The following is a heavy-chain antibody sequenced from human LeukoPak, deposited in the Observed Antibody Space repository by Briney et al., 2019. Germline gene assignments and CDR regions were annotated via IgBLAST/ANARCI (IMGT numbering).Heavy chain of an antibody. J-gene: IGHJ4*02. D-gene: IGHD3-16*02. CDR3: ARSLTFGGVIVKFDY. CDR2: INPSGGST. Sequence: GASVKVSCKASGYTFTSYYMHWVRQAPGQGREWMGIINPSGGSTSYAQKFQGRVTMTRDTSTSTVYMELSRLRSDDTAVYYCARSLTFGGVIVKFDYWGQGTLVTVSS. V-gene: IGHV1-46*01. CDR1: GYTFTSYY.